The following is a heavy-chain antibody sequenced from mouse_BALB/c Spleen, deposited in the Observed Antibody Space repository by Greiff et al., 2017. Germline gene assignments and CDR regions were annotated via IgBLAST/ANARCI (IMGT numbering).Heavy chain of an antibody. D-gene: IGHD1-2*01. J-gene: IGHJ4*01. CDR3: ARRVYYGPFYAMDY. Sequence: EVQLQQSGPGLVKPSQSLSLTCTVTGYSITSDYAWNWIRQFPGNKLEWMGYISYSGSTSYNPSLKSRISITRDTSKNQFFLQLNSVTTEDTATYYCARRVYYGPFYAMDYWGQGTSVTVSS. V-gene: IGHV3-2*02. CDR2: ISYSGST. CDR1: GYSITSDYA.